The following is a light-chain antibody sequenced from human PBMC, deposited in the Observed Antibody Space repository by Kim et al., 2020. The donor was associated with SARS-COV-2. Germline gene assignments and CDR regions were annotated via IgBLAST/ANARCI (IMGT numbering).Light chain of an antibody. CDR3: QQYDNLPYT. CDR2: EAS. J-gene: IGKJ2*01. CDR1: QDIRKN. V-gene: IGKV1-33*01. Sequence: EIQMTQSPPSLTAFVGDTVTVTCQASQDIRKNLNWYQQKPGKAPKLLIYEASILEIGVPSRFSGSGSGTDFTVTITSLQPDDIATYYCQQYDNLPYTFGPGTKLEI.